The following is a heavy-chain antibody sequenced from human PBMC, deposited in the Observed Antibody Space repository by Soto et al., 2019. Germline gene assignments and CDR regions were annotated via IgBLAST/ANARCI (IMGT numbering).Heavy chain of an antibody. V-gene: IGHV4-39*01. J-gene: IGHJ5*02. CDR1: GGSISSSSYY. Sequence: SETLSLTCTVSGGSISSSSYYWGWIRQPPGKGLEWIGSIYYSGSTYYNPSLKSRVTISVDTSKNQFSLKLSSVTAADTAVYYCASGKLLWFGEFSWFDPWGKGTLITVSS. CDR3: ASGKLLWFGEFSWFDP. CDR2: IYYSGST. D-gene: IGHD3-10*01.